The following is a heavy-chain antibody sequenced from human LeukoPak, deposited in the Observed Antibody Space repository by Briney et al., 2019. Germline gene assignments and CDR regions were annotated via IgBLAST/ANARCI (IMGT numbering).Heavy chain of an antibody. CDR2: INHSGSI. D-gene: IGHD6-6*01. CDR1: GGSLSGYY. V-gene: IGHV4-34*01. CDR3: ARRRWSSSSVIGY. J-gene: IGHJ4*02. Sequence: SETLSLTCGRYGGSLSGYYWSWIRQSPDGVLEWIGEINHSGSINDNPSLKSRVTMSVDTSKNQFSLRLTSLTAADTAVYYCARRRWSSSSVIGYWSRGTRVTVSS.